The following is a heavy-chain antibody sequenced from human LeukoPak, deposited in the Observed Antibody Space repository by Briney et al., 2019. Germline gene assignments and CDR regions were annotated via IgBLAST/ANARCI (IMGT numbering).Heavy chain of an antibody. CDR3: ASDHPYSGSYYRPLYYYYMDV. CDR1: GFTFSDYY. V-gene: IGHV3-11*01. CDR2: ISSSGSTI. J-gene: IGHJ6*03. Sequence: GRSLRLSCAASGFTFSDYYISWIRQAPGNGLEWVSYISSSGSTIYYADSVKGRFTISRDNAKNSLYLQMNSLRAEDTAAYYCASDHPYSGSYYRPLYYYYMDVWGKGTTVTVSS. D-gene: IGHD1-26*01.